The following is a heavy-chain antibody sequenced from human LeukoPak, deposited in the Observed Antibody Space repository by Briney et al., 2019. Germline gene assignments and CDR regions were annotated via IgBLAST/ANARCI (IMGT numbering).Heavy chain of an antibody. V-gene: IGHV3-30*02. D-gene: IGHD3-3*01. CDR3: ARDPPPHYDFWSGYQPFDY. CDR1: GFTFSSYG. CDR2: IRYDGSNK. Sequence: GGSLRLSCAASGFTFSSYGMHWVRQAPGKGLEWVAFIRYDGSNKYYADSVKGRFTISRDNSKNTLYLQMNSLRAEDTAVYYCARDPPPHYDFWSGYQPFDYWGQGTLVTVSS. J-gene: IGHJ4*02.